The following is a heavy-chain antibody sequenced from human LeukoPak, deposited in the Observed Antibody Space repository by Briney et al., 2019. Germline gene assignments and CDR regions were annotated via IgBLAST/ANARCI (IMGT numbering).Heavy chain of an antibody. CDR3: AKDLRPDGINDFDH. Sequence: PGGSLRLSCAASGNYWMHWVRQAPGKGLVWVSHINSDGSWTSYADSVKGRFTISKDNAKNTVYLQMNNLRAEDTAVYYCAKDLRPDGINDFDHWGQGTLVTVSS. D-gene: IGHD1-1*01. J-gene: IGHJ4*02. CDR2: INSDGSWT. CDR1: GNYW. V-gene: IGHV3-74*01.